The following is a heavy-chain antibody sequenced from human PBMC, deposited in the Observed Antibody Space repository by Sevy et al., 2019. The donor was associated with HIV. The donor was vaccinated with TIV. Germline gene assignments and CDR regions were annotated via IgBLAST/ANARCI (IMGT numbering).Heavy chain of an antibody. Sequence: GGSLRLSCAASGFTFRSYNMAWVRQAPGKGLECVSYITSDSSTIYYADSAKGRFTNSRDNAKKSLYLQMNSLGDEDTATYYCARARVIRFLEWLPYYFDSWGQGTLVTVSS. CDR3: ARARVIRFLEWLPYYFDS. V-gene: IGHV3-48*02. CDR2: ITSDSSTI. J-gene: IGHJ4*02. D-gene: IGHD3-3*01. CDR1: GFTFRSYN.